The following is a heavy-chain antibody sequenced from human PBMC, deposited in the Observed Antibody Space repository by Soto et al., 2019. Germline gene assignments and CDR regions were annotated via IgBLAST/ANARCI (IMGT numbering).Heavy chain of an antibody. Sequence: SETLSLTCTVSGDSISGGASFWSWIRQPPGKGLEWIANVYYSGSSYYNPSLKSRLTISVDTTKNQFSLQLKSMTAADTAVYYCAKLSCTSSTCYFPGWFDPWGQG. CDR1: GDSISGGASF. V-gene: IGHV4-31*03. CDR3: AKLSCTSSTCYFPGWFDP. D-gene: IGHD2-2*01. J-gene: IGHJ5*02. CDR2: VYYSGSS.